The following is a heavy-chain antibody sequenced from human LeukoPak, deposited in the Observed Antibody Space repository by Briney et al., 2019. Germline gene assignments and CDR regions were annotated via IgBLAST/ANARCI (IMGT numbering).Heavy chain of an antibody. CDR2: IWYDGSNT. V-gene: IGHV3-33*01. J-gene: IGHJ4*02. CDR3: ARDISPWGTVLETANFDY. Sequence: GGSLRLSCAASGFTFTSYDMHWVRQAPGKGLEWVALIWYDGSNTYYTDSVRGRFTISRDNSKSTLYLQMNSLRAEDTAIYYCARDISPWGTVLETANFDYWGQGTLVTVSS. D-gene: IGHD3-3*02. CDR1: GFTFTSYD.